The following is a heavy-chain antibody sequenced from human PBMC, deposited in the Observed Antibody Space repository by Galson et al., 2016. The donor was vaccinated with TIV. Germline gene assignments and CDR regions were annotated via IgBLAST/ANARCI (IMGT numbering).Heavy chain of an antibody. CDR2: IRTRGYGEST. CDR1: GFTFGDYG. J-gene: IGHJ4*02. V-gene: IGHV3-49*04. Sequence: PRLSCAASGFTFGDYGMSWVRQAPGKGLEWIGFIRTRGYGESTEYAASVKGRFTMSRDDSKSIAYLQMNSLKTEDTAVYYCSRRVHLDYWGPGTLVTVSS. CDR3: SRRVHLDY.